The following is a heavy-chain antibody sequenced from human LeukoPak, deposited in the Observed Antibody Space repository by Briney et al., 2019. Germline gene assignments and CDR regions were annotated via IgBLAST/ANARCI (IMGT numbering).Heavy chain of an antibody. CDR3: ARDAAGTGY. V-gene: IGHV4-61*01. CDR2: IYYTGST. Sequence: PSETLSLTCTVAGGPVSSGNNYWTWIRQPPGKGLEWIGYIYYTGSTNYNPSLKSRVTISVDTSKNQFSLKLSSVTAADTAVYYCARDAAGTGYWGQGTLVTVSS. D-gene: IGHD6-13*01. J-gene: IGHJ4*02. CDR1: GGPVSSGNNY.